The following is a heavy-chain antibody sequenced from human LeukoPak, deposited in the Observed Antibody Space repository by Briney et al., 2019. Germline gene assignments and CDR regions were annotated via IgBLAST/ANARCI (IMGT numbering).Heavy chain of an antibody. CDR1: GFTFSSYA. CDR2: IRGSGGST. D-gene: IGHD2-15*01. V-gene: IGHV3-23*01. CDR3: ANPFNQPLLPFDY. J-gene: IGHJ4*02. Sequence: GGSLRLSCAASGFTFSSYAMSWVRQAPGKGLEWVSAIRGSGGSTYYADSVKGRFTISRDNSKNTLYLQMNGLRAEDTAVYYCANPFNQPLLPFDYWGQGTLVTVSS.